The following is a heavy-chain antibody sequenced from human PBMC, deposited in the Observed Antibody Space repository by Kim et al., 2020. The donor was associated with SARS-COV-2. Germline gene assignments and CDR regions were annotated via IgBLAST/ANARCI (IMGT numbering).Heavy chain of an antibody. CDR3: AKDSGIAVGTGRAWLDP. V-gene: IGHV3-30*18. CDR2: TSYDGNYK. CDR1: GFTFSRYG. Sequence: GGSLRLSCAASGFTFSRYGMHWVRQAPGKGLEWVAVTSYDGNYKYYADSAKGRFTISRDNSKNTLDLQMSSLRVEDTAVYFCAKDSGIAVGTGRAWLDPWGLGTLVTVSS. J-gene: IGHJ5*02. D-gene: IGHD6-19*01.